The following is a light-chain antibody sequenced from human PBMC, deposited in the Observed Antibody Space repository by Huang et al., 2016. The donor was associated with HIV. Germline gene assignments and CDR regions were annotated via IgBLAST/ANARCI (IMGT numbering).Light chain of an antibody. J-gene: IGKJ3*01. CDR3: QQFSDFF. V-gene: IGKV1-9*01. CDR2: ATS. Sequence: IQLTQFPSSLSASVGDRVSITCRASQDSNNNLAWYQQKPGKAPKLLIYATSTLQNGVPSRFSGRGSGTVFILTINNLQPEDFATYYCQQFSDFFFGPGTRVDVK. CDR1: QDSNNN.